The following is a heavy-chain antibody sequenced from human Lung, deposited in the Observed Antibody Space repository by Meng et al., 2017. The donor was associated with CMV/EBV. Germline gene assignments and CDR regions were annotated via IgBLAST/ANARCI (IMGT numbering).Heavy chain of an antibody. CDR2: INPSGGST. Sequence: ASXXVSXKASGYTFTSYYMHWVRQAPGQGLEWMGIINPSGGSTSYAQKFQGRVTMTRDTSTSTVYMELSSLRSEDTAVYYCARVGNERITIFGVVTKGAFDIWGQGXMVTVSS. CDR3: ARVGNERITIFGVVTKGAFDI. D-gene: IGHD3-3*01. CDR1: GYTFTSYY. J-gene: IGHJ3*02. V-gene: IGHV1-46*01.